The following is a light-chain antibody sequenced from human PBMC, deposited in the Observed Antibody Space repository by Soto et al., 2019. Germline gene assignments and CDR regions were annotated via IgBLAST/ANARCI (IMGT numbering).Light chain of an antibody. CDR3: QQYESSLT. CDR1: SDVSMIY. Sequence: VLPQSPGTLSLSQGERAPLSCRASSDVSMIYLAWYQQKPGQDPRLPIYGASSRATGIPDRFSGSGSGTDFTLTISRLEPEDFGVYYCQQYESSLTFGGGTRVEIK. J-gene: IGKJ4*01. CDR2: GAS. V-gene: IGKV3-20*01.